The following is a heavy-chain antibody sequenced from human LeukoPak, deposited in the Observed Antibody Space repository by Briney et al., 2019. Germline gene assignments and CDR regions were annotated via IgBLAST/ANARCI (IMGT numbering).Heavy chain of an antibody. CDR1: GIIFSSDA. CDR2: IKGGTT. V-gene: IGHV3-23*01. J-gene: IGHJ4*02. CDR3: ARDDYGDYSPFDY. D-gene: IGHD4-17*01. Sequence: PGGSLRLSCAASGIIFSSDAMTWVRQAPGKGLEWVSSIKGGTTLYAASVEGRFTISRDNSKNTLYLQMNSLRAEDTAVYYCARDDYGDYSPFDYWGQGTLVTVSS.